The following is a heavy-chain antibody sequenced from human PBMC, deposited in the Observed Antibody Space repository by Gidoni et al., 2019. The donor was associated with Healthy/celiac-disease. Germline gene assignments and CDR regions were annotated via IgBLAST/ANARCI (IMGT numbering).Heavy chain of an antibody. CDR3: TRINIVGADNFDY. V-gene: IGHV3-49*03. Sequence: EVQLVESGGGLVQPGRSLRLSCTASGFTFGDYAMSWFRQAPGKGLEWVGFIRSKAYGGTTEYAASVKGRFTISRDDSKSIAYLQMNSLKTEDTAVYYCTRINIVGADNFDYWGQGTLVTVSS. D-gene: IGHD1-26*01. CDR1: GFTFGDYA. CDR2: IRSKAYGGTT. J-gene: IGHJ4*02.